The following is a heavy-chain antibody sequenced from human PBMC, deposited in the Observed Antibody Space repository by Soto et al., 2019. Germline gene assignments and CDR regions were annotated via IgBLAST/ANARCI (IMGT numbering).Heavy chain of an antibody. CDR1: GGSISSGDYY. J-gene: IGHJ4*02. CDR2: IYYSGST. Sequence: QVQLQESGPGLVKPSQTLSLTCTVSGGSISSGDYYWCWIRPPPGKGLDGIGYIYYSGSTYYNPSLKSRVTISVDTSKNQFSLKLSSVTAADTAVYYCARVGDSYYDSSGYYFVYWGQGTLVTVSS. V-gene: IGHV4-30-4*01. D-gene: IGHD3-22*01. CDR3: ARVGDSYYDSSGYYFVY.